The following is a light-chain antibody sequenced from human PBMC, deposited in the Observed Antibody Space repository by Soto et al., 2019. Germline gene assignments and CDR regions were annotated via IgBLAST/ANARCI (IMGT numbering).Light chain of an antibody. Sequence: ELVLTQSPGTVSLSPGERATLSCRASQSVTSSYLAWYQQKPGQAPRLLIYGASSRATGIPDRFSGSGSGTDFTLTISRLEPEDFAVYYCQQYGASPMYTFGQGTKLEIK. CDR3: QQYGASPMYT. V-gene: IGKV3-20*01. J-gene: IGKJ2*01. CDR1: QSVTSSY. CDR2: GAS.